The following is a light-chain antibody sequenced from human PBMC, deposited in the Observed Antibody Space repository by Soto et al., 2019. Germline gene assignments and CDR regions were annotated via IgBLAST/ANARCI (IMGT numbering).Light chain of an antibody. CDR3: QQRSNWPPLT. V-gene: IGKV3-11*01. CDR1: QSVSSY. Sequence: EIVLTQSPATLSLSPGVRATLSCRASQSVSSYLAWYQQKPGQAPRLLIYDASNRATGIPARFSGSGSGTDFSLPISSLEPVDFAVYYCQQRSNWPPLTFGGGTKVEIK. CDR2: DAS. J-gene: IGKJ4*01.